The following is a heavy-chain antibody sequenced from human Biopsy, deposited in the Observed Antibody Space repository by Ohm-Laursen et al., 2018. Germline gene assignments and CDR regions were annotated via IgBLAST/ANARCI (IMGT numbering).Heavy chain of an antibody. CDR2: INPSGSTT. CDR3: ARNTGWYGDLYYFDY. Sequence: ASVKVSCKASGFSFTGYYIHWVRQAPGQGLEWMGMINPSGSTTSYPQIFQGRVTMTRDTSKSTVYMELSSLRSVDTAVYFCARNTGWYGDLYYFDYWGQGTLVTVSS. J-gene: IGHJ4*02. V-gene: IGHV1-46*01. CDR1: GFSFTGYY. D-gene: IGHD6-19*01.